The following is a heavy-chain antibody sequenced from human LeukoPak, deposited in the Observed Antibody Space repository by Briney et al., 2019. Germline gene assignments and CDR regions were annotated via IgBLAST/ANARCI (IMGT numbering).Heavy chain of an antibody. CDR3: AKDLNRIAVAGNFDY. D-gene: IGHD6-19*01. Sequence: GGSLRLSCAASGFTFSSYGMHWVRQAPGKGLEWVAVIWYDGSSKYYADSVKGRFTISRDNSKNTLYLQMNSLRAEDTAVYYCAKDLNRIAVAGNFDYWGQGTLVTVSS. J-gene: IGHJ4*02. CDR1: GFTFSSYG. V-gene: IGHV3-33*06. CDR2: IWYDGSSK.